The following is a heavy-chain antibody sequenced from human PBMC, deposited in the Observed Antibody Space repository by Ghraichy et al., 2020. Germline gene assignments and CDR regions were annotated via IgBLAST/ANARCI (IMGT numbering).Heavy chain of an antibody. CDR3: AREVSGSYYRLPDY. J-gene: IGHJ4*02. CDR2: ISNSSIYM. V-gene: IGHV3-21*01. D-gene: IGHD1-26*01. CDR1: GFTFSSYS. Sequence: GGSLRLSCAASGFTFSSYSMNWDRQAPGKGLEWVSSISNSSIYMYYADSLKGRFTISRDNAKNSLYLQMNSLRAEDTAVYYCAREVSGSYYRLPDYWGQGTLVTVSS.